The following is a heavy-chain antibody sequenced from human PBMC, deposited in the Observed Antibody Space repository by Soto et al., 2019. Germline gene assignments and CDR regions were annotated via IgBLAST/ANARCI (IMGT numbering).Heavy chain of an antibody. V-gene: IGHV1-24*01. J-gene: IGHJ4*02. CDR1: GYTLTELS. CDR3: AKDLIDFAHWNFAH. Sequence: GASGKVSCKVSGYTLTELSMHWVRQVPGKGLEWMGGFNPEDDETIYAQKFQGRVTMTEDTSTDTAYMELSSLRSEDTALYYCAKDLIDFAHWNFAHWGQGALVTVPS. CDR2: FNPEDDET. D-gene: IGHD3-9*01.